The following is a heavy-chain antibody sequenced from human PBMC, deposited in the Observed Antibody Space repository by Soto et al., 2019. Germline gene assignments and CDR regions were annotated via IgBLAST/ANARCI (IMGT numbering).Heavy chain of an antibody. CDR1: GDSVSSNSAA. V-gene: IGHV6-1*01. J-gene: IGHJ6*02. Sequence: SQTLSLTCAISGDSVSSNSAAWNWIRQSPSRGLEWLGRTYCRSKWYNDYAVSVKSRITINPDTSKNQFSLQLNSVTPDDTAVNYCSRTIGSDRKRYCMDVWGQGTTVTGSS. CDR3: SRTIGSDRKRYCMDV. D-gene: IGHD3-10*01. CDR2: TYCRSKWYN.